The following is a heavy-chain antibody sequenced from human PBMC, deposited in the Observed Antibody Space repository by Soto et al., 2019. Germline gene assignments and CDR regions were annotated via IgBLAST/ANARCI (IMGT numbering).Heavy chain of an antibody. Sequence: KPGGSLRLSCAASGFTFSDYYMSWIRQAPGKGLEWVSYISSSSSYTNYADSVKGRFTISRDNAKNSLYLQMNSLRAEDTAVYYCAKNHVGIVVVITTFRPYGMDVWGQGTTVTVSS. J-gene: IGHJ6*02. CDR3: AKNHVGIVVVITTFRPYGMDV. V-gene: IGHV3-11*03. D-gene: IGHD3-22*01. CDR1: GFTFSDYY. CDR2: ISSSSSYT.